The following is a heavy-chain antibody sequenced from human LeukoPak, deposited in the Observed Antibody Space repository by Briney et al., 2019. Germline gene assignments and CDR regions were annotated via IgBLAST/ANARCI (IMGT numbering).Heavy chain of an antibody. CDR2: ISSSSSYT. V-gene: IGHV3-11*06. CDR3: ARVVYSSGWSRHGWFVP. Sequence: PGGSLRLSCAASGFTFSDYYMSWIRQAPGKGLEWVSYISSSSSYTNYADSVKGRFTISRDNAKNSLYLQMNSLRAEDTAVYYCARVVYSSGWSRHGWFVPWGEGPLVTVS. CDR1: GFTFSDYY. D-gene: IGHD6-19*01. J-gene: IGHJ5*02.